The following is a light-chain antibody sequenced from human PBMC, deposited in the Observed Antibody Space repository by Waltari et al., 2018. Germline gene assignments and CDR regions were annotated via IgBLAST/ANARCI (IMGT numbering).Light chain of an antibody. CDR2: DAS. CDR3: QQYDDFPFT. J-gene: IGKJ3*01. CDR1: QDISEY. V-gene: IGKV1-33*01. Sequence: DIQMTQSPSSLSASVGDRVTITYQASQDISEYINWYQQKPWRAPKLLIYDASSLESGAPSRFSGSGSGTDFTFRISSLQPEDIATYYCQQYDDFPFTFGPGTKVEIK.